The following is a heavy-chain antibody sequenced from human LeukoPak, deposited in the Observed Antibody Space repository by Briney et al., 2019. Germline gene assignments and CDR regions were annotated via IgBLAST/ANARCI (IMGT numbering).Heavy chain of an antibody. CDR3: ASTAEGWFDP. Sequence: PSETLSLTCTVSGGSISSSSYYWGWIRQPPGKGLERIGSIYYSGSTYYNPSLKSRVTISVDTSKNQFSLKLSSVTAADTAVYYCASTAEGWFDPWGQGTLVTVSS. CDR2: IYYSGST. D-gene: IGHD2-21*02. V-gene: IGHV4-39*07. CDR1: GGSISSSSYY. J-gene: IGHJ5*02.